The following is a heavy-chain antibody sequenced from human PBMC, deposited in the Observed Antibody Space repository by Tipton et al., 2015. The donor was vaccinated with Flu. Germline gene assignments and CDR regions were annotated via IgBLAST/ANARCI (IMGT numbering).Heavy chain of an antibody. Sequence: SLRLSCVDSGFSFSNWVYWVRQAPGKGPVWVARMSFDGSTTSYEDSVRGRFTISRDNAKNTLYLQMNSLRGDDTAVYYCARGPSAWYDYFKYWGQGTLVTVS. D-gene: IGHD6-19*01. V-gene: IGHV3-74*01. CDR2: MSFDGSTT. CDR1: GFSFSNW. CDR3: ARGPSAWYDYFKY. J-gene: IGHJ4*02.